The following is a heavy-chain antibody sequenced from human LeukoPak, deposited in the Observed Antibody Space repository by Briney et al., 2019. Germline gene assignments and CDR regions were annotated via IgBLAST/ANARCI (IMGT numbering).Heavy chain of an antibody. CDR3: ARSSGYGSRSYAFDI. J-gene: IGHJ3*02. D-gene: IGHD3-10*01. CDR1: GGTFSSYA. CDR2: IIPILGIA. V-gene: IGHV1-69*04. Sequence: ASVKVSCKASGGTFSSYAISWVRQAPGQGREWMGRIIPILGIANYAQKFQGRVTIAADKSTRTAYMELSSLRSEDTAVYYCARSSGYGSRSYAFDIWGQGTMVTVSS.